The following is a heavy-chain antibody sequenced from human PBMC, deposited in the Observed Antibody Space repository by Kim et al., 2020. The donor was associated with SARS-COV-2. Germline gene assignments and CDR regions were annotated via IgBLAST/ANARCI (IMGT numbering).Heavy chain of an antibody. Sequence: GGSLRLSCAASGFSVSTNDMSWVRQAPGKGLEWVATIFGSGTTYFADSAKGRFTISRDNSKNTLYLQMNSLRAEDTAAYHCARKLLWFGDNAIDVWGHGT. CDR3: ARKLLWFGDNAIDV. V-gene: IGHV3-53*01. CDR1: GFSVSTND. D-gene: IGHD3-10*01. CDR2: IFGSGTT. J-gene: IGHJ6*02.